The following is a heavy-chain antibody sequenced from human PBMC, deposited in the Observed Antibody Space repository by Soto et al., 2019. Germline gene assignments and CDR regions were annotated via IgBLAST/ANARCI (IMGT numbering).Heavy chain of an antibody. J-gene: IGHJ4*02. CDR2: ISAGGDST. V-gene: IGHV3-23*01. Sequence: EVQLLESGGGWVQPGGSLRLSCATSGFTFSSYPMNWVRQAPGKGLEWVSGISAGGDSTYYADSVKGRFTIFRDNSKNSVYLQMNSLRAEDTAVLYCARRVWGQGTLVTVSS. CDR3: ARRV. CDR1: GFTFSSYP.